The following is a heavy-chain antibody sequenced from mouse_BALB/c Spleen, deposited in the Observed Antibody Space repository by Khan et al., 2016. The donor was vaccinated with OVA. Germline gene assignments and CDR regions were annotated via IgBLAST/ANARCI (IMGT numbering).Heavy chain of an antibody. D-gene: IGHD2-14*01. V-gene: IGHV1-7*01. J-gene: IGHJ3*01. CDR2: INPSTGYT. CDR1: GYTFTTYW. CDR3: TRLGTTGGWFAY. Sequence: QVQLQQSGAELAKPGASVKMSCKASGYTFTTYWMHWVKQRPGQGLEWIGYINPSTGYTEYNQKFKDKATLIADKSSSTAYMQLSSLTSEDSAVDYCTRLGTTGGWFAYWGQGTLVTVSA.